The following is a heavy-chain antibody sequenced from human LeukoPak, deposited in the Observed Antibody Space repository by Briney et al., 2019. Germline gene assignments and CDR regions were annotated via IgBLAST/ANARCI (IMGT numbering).Heavy chain of an antibody. V-gene: IGHV3-13*01. J-gene: IGHJ2*01. CDR1: GFTFSSYD. Sequence: PGGSLRLSCAASGFTFSSYDMHWVRQATGKGLEWVSAIGIAGDTYYPGSVKGRFTISRENAKNSLYLQMNSLRAGDTAVYYCARRAGYCSGGSCLPDWYFDLWGRGTLVTVSS. D-gene: IGHD2-15*01. CDR2: IGIAGDT. CDR3: ARRAGYCSGGSCLPDWYFDL.